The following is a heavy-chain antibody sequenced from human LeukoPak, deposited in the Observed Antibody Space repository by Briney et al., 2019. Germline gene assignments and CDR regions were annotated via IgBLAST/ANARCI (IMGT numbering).Heavy chain of an antibody. Sequence: ASVKVSCKASGGTFSSYAISWVRQAPGQGLEWMGGIIPIFGTANYARKFQGRVTITADESTSTAYMELSSLRSEDTAVYYCARSNGMVVVVTPWDAFDIWGQGTMVTVSS. CDR2: IIPIFGTA. CDR3: ARSNGMVVVVTPWDAFDI. CDR1: GGTFSSYA. D-gene: IGHD3-22*01. J-gene: IGHJ3*02. V-gene: IGHV1-69*13.